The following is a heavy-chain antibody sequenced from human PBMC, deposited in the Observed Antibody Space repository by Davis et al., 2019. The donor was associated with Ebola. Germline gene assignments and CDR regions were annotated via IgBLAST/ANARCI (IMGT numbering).Heavy chain of an antibody. D-gene: IGHD6-13*01. CDR3: ARIQGNSWGGSLYYFDY. CDR2: IFSNDEK. V-gene: IGHV2-26*01. CDR1: GFSLSNARMG. Sequence: SGPTLVKPTETLTLTCTVSGFSLSNARMGVSWIRQPPGKALEWLAHIFSNDEKSYSTSLKSRLTISKDTSKSQVVLTMTNMDPVDTATYYCARIQGNSWGGSLYYFDYWGQGTLVTVSS. J-gene: IGHJ4*02.